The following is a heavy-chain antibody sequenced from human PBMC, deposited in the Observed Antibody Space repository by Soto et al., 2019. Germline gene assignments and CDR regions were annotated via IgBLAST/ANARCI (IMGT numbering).Heavy chain of an antibody. D-gene: IGHD1-20*01. CDR1: GGSISSYY. V-gene: IGHV4-4*07. Sequence: SETLSLTCTVFGGSISSYYWSWIRQRPGKRLEWIGRIYTSGSTNYIPSLKSPVTMSVDTSKNQFSLKLSSVTAADTAVYYCARDAVNNWNKKTYNWFDPWGQGILVTVSS. CDR3: ARDAVNNWNKKTYNWFDP. J-gene: IGHJ5*02. CDR2: IYTSGST.